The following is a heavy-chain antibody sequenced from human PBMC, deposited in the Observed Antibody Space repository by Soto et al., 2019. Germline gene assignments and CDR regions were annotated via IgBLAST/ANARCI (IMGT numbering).Heavy chain of an antibody. D-gene: IGHD2-21*01. CDR3: AKDQSVVAAFSEFDL. CDR1: GFTFSSYA. CDR2: ITGPGGST. J-gene: IGHJ2*01. V-gene: IGHV3-23*01. Sequence: GGSLRLSCAASGFTFSSYAMNWVRQAPGKGLEWVSSITGPGGSTYYADSVKGRFTISRDNSKNTLFLQMSSLRAEDTAVYFCAKDQSVVAAFSEFDLWGRGTLVTVSS.